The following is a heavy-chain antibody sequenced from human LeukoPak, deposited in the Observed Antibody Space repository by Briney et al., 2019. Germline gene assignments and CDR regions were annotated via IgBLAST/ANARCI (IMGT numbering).Heavy chain of an antibody. D-gene: IGHD2/OR15-2a*01. CDR3: ARAKIIHSITHMDV. CDR1: GFTFGTYG. CDR2: MSHDGGIE. Sequence: GRSLRLSCVASGFTFGTYGMHWVRQAADKGLGWVAVMSHDGGIEKYAGSVKGRFTISRDNSKKTLYLQMNSLRSDDAAVYYCARAKIIHSITHMDVWGQGTTVTVSS. V-gene: IGHV3-30*03. J-gene: IGHJ6*02.